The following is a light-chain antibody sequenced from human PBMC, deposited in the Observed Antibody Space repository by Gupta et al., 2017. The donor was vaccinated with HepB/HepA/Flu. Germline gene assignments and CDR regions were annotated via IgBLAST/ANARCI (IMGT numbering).Light chain of an antibody. CDR2: EAT. J-gene: IGKJ1*01. V-gene: IGKV5-2*01. CDR3: LQQDNFPRA. CDR1: QEIDDN. Sequence: RVNISCKASQEIDDNMNWYQQKPGEAAIFIIQEATSLGTGIPPRFSGSGXGTXFTLTSXNRESEDAAYYFCLQQDNFPRAFGXGTKVEIK.